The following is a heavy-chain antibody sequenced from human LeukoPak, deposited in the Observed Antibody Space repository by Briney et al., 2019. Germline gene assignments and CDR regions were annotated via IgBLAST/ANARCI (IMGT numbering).Heavy chain of an antibody. CDR1: GFTFSGYG. CDR2: INSDGRST. Sequence: GGSLRLSCAGSGFTFSGYGMHWVRQAPGRGLVWVSRINSDGRSTTYADSEKGRFTISRDNAKSTLYLQMNSPRAEDTAVYYCVRGYYGMDVWGQGTTVIVSS. V-gene: IGHV3-74*01. J-gene: IGHJ6*02. CDR3: VRGYYGMDV.